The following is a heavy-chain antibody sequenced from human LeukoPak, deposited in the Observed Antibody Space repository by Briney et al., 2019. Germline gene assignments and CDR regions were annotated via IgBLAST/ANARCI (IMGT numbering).Heavy chain of an antibody. CDR2: INPNSGVT. V-gene: IGHV1-2*06. Sequence: ASVKVSCKASGYTFTGYYIHWVRQAPRQGLEWMGRINPNSGVTNYAQKFQGRVTMTRDTSISTAYMDLSSLTYDDTAFYYCARSSMVDAASPGTWGQGTLVTVSS. CDR3: ARSSMVDAASPGT. CDR1: GYTFTGYY. J-gene: IGHJ5*02. D-gene: IGHD2-15*01.